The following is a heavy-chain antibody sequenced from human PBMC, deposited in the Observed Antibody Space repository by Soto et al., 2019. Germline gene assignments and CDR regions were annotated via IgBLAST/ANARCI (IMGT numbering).Heavy chain of an antibody. CDR1: GGAFRCYY. D-gene: IGHD3-3*01. Sequence: SETLVPTFAVYGGAFRCYYWGWVRQPPGKGLEGIGENNHSGSKNYNPSLKSRVTISVDTSKNQFSLKLSSVNAADKDVYYCARDSNYDLWSGYYRAPLYYYGMDVWGQGTTVTVSS. V-gene: IGHV4-34*01. CDR2: NNHSGSK. J-gene: IGHJ6*02. CDR3: ARDSNYDLWSGYYRAPLYYYGMDV.